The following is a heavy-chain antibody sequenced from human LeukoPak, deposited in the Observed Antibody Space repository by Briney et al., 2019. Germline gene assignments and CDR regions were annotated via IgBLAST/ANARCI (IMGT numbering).Heavy chain of an antibody. V-gene: IGHV3-73*01. Sequence: GGSLRLSCAASEFIFSNYWMSWVRQASGKGLEWVGRIRSKDQNSATAYAESVKGRFTISRDDSKNMAYLQMNSLRIEDTAVYYCESSITKAGGSWGQGTLVTVSS. CDR3: ESSITKAGGS. CDR1: EFIFSNYW. J-gene: IGHJ5*02. CDR2: IRSKDQNSAT. D-gene: IGHD2-21*01.